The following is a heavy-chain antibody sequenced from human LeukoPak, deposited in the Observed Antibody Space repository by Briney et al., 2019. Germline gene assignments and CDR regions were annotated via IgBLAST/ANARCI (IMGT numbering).Heavy chain of an antibody. V-gene: IGHV3-7*01. J-gene: IGHJ4*02. CDR1: GFTFTRYW. CDR3: ARDGDYIMPPFDY. D-gene: IGHD4-17*01. CDR2: IKQDGSER. Sequence: GSLRLSCAASGFTFTRYWMSWVRQAPGKGLEWVADIKQDGSERHYVDSVKGRFTISRDNARNSVYLQMNSLSDDDTAVYYCARDGDYIMPPFDYWGQGILVTVSS.